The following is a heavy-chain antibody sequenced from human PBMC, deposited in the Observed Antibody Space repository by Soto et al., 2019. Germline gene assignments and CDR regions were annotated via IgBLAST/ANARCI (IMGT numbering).Heavy chain of an antibody. D-gene: IGHD1-1*01. CDR3: ASDIFNTGATGFFNI. CDR1: GFTVSGNY. J-gene: IGHJ3*02. Sequence: EVQLVESGGGLVQPGGSLRLSCAASGFTVSGNYMSWVRQAPGQGLEWVSVIYAAGSTYYIDSVNGRFTISRDNSTNSLYLQMNSLRAEYTAVYYCASDIFNTGATGFFNIWGQVTRFTVSS. CDR2: IYAAGST. V-gene: IGHV3-66*01.